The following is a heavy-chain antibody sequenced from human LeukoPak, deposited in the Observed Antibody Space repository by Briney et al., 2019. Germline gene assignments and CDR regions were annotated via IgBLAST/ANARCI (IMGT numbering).Heavy chain of an antibody. J-gene: IGHJ4*02. Sequence: PGGSLRLSCAASGFTFSSYWMSWVRQAPGKGLEWVANINQDGSAKYYVDSVKGRFSISRDNAKNSLYLQMNSLRAEDTAVYYCARADYGGNSDPLDYWGQGTLVTVSS. CDR2: INQDGSAK. CDR3: ARADYGGNSDPLDY. CDR1: GFTFSSYW. D-gene: IGHD4-23*01. V-gene: IGHV3-7*05.